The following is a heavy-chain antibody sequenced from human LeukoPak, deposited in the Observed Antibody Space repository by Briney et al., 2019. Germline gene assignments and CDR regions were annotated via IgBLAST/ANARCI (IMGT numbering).Heavy chain of an antibody. CDR1: GGSISSSSYY. V-gene: IGHV4-39*01. D-gene: IGHD1-26*01. J-gene: IGHJ4*02. CDR2: IYYSGST. CDR3: ARRQRGATRQFDY. Sequence: SETLSLTCTVSGGSISSSSYYWGWIRQPPGKGLEWIGSIYYSGSTYYNPSLKSRVTISVDTSKNQFSLKLSSVTAADTAVYYCARRQRGATRQFDYWGQRTLVTVSS.